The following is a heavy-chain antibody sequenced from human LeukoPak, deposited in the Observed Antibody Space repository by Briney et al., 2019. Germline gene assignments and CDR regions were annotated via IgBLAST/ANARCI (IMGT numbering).Heavy chain of an antibody. D-gene: IGHD3-10*01. V-gene: IGHV1-18*01. CDR1: GYTSTNYG. J-gene: IGHJ3*02. CDR2: ISLATGAP. CDR3: ARSLVTMVRGVIAIDAFDI. Sequence: GASVKVSCKASGYTSTNYGISWVRQAPGQGLEWVAWISLATGAPSYAQKFQGRVTLTTDTSTSTAYMELRSLRSDDTAVYYCARSLVTMVRGVIAIDAFDIWGQGTMVTVSS.